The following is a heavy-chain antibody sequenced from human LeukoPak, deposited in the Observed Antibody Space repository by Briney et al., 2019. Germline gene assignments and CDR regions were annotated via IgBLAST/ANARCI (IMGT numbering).Heavy chain of an antibody. CDR1: VGSISSYY. J-gene: IGHJ4*02. D-gene: IGHD6-13*01. CDR2: IYYSGTT. V-gene: IGHV4-59*08. CDR3: ARWGIAAAGYDY. Sequence: SETLSLTCSVSVGSISSYYWRWLRQPPGKGLEWIGYIYYSGTTNYNPSLKSRVTILVDTSKNQFSLNLSSVTAAYTAVYYCARWGIAAAGYDYWRQGTLVTVSS.